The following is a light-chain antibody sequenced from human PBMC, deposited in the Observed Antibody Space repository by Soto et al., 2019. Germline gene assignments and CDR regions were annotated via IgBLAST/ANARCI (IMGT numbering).Light chain of an antibody. J-gene: IGLJ3*02. Sequence: QSVLTQPPSASGTPGQRVTISCSGSSSNIGSNTVNWYQQLPGTAPKLQIYSNTQPPSGVPDRFSGSKSGTSASLAISGLQSGDEADYYCAAWDDSLNAWVFGGGTKLTVL. CDR2: SNT. CDR3: AAWDDSLNAWV. CDR1: SSNIGSNT. V-gene: IGLV1-44*01.